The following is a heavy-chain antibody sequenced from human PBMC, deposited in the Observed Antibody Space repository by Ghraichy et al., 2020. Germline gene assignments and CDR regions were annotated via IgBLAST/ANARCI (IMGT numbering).Heavy chain of an antibody. CDR3: ASLIAAAGPSFDY. Sequence: SETLSLTCTVSGGSISSSSYYWGWIRQPPGKGLEWIGSIYYSGSTYYNPSLKSRVTISVDTSKNQFSLKLSSVTAADTAVYYCASLIAAAGPSFDYWGQGTLVTVSS. J-gene: IGHJ4*02. CDR2: IYYSGST. CDR1: GGSISSSSYY. D-gene: IGHD6-13*01. V-gene: IGHV4-39*01.